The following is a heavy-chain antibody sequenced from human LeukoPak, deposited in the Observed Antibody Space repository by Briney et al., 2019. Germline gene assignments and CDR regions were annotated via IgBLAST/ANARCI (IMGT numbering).Heavy chain of an antibody. D-gene: IGHD3-10*01. Sequence: GASVKVSCTASGYTFTYYGISWVRQAPGQGPEWMGWISGYNGNTNYAQKFQGRVTMTTDTSTSTAYMELRSLRSDDTALYYCARPNYPGGSGSYGGTNWFDPSLRGTLVTVSS. J-gene: IGHJ5*02. CDR3: ARPNYPGGSGSYGGTNWFDP. CDR2: ISGYNGNT. CDR1: GYTFTYYG. V-gene: IGHV1-18*01.